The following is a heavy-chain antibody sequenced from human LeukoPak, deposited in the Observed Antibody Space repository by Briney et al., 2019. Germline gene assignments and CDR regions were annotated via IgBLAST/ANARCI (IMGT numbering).Heavy chain of an antibody. CDR2: INPNNGGT. J-gene: IGHJ4*02. CDR3: ARVCGDCYPYYFDY. Sequence: GASVKVSCKASGYTFTGYYIHWVRQAPGQGLEWMGWINPNNGGTNYAQKFQGRVTMTRDTSISTAYMELSRLRSDDTAVYYCARVCGDCYPYYFDYWGQGTLVTVSS. CDR1: GYTFTGYY. D-gene: IGHD2-21*01. V-gene: IGHV1-2*02.